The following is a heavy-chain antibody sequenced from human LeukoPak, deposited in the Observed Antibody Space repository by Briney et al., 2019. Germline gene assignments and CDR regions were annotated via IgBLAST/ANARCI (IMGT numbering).Heavy chain of an antibody. CDR2: ISYDGSNK. Sequence: GGSMRLSCAASGFTFSSYAMHWVRQAPGKGLEWVAVISYDGSNKYYADSVKGRFTISRDNSKNTLYLQMNSLRAEDTAVYCCLGSGITMVRGASDYYYMDVWGKGTTVTVSS. CDR1: GFTFSSYA. D-gene: IGHD3-10*01. V-gene: IGHV3-30-3*01. CDR3: LGSGITMVRGASDYYYMDV. J-gene: IGHJ6*03.